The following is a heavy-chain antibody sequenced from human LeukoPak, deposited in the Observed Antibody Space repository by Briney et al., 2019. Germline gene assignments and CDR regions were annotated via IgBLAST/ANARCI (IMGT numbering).Heavy chain of an antibody. J-gene: IGHJ4*02. CDR2: IKSKTDGGTT. CDR3: TTDHILLYDYVWGSYRIFDY. CDR1: GFTFSNAW. D-gene: IGHD3-16*02. Sequence: GSLRLSCAASGFTFSNAWMSWVRQAPGKGLEWVGRIKSKTDGGTTDYAAPVKGRFTISRDDSKNTLYLQMNSLKTEDTAVYYCTTDHILLYDYVWGSYRIFDYWGQGTLVTVSS. V-gene: IGHV3-15*01.